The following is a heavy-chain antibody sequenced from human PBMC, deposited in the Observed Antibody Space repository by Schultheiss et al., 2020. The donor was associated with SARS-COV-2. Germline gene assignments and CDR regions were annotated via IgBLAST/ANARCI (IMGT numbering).Heavy chain of an antibody. J-gene: IGHJ5*02. Sequence: ALVKVSCKVSGYTLTELSMHWVRQAPGKGLEWMGGFDPEDGETIYAQKFQGRVTMTEDTSTDTAYMELSSLRSEDTAVYYCATRMEEEVVVPAAMRDNWFDPWGQGTLVTVSS. CDR3: ATRMEEEVVVPAAMRDNWFDP. CDR2: FDPEDGET. D-gene: IGHD2-2*01. V-gene: IGHV1-24*01. CDR1: GYTLTELS.